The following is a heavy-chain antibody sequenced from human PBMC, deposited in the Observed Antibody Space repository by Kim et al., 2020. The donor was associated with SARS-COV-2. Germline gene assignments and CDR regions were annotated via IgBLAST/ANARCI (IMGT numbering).Heavy chain of an antibody. CDR1: GFAFDTHA. V-gene: IGHV3-23*01. Sequence: GGSLRLSCVVSGFAFDTHAMSWVRQAPGKGLEWVAGVTAIADFTSYAESVKGRFTISRDNSKRTLYLQMNSLRVDDTALYWRARDGGIGRYNPRDYWGQG. D-gene: IGHD1-1*01. CDR2: VTAIADFT. J-gene: IGHJ4*02. CDR3: ARDGGIGRYNPRDY.